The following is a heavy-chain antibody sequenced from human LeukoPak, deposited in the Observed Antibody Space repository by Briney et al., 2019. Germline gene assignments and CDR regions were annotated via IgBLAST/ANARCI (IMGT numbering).Heavy chain of an antibody. J-gene: IGHJ3*02. Sequence: GGSLRLSCAASGFTFSNYGMHWVRQAPGKGPEWVALISYDGSNKYYADSVKGRFTISRDNSKNTLDLQMNSLRPEDTAVYYCERGGYHYGSSGGAFEIWGRGTVVTVSS. V-gene: IGHV3-30*03. CDR2: ISYDGSNK. D-gene: IGHD3-22*01. CDR1: GFTFSNYG. CDR3: ERGGYHYGSSGGAFEI.